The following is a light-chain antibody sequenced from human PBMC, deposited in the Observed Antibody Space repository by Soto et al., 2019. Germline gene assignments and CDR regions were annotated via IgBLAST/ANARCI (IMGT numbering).Light chain of an antibody. V-gene: IGKV1-5*03. CDR1: QNINSW. CDR3: QQYNSYSLT. Sequence: DIQMTQSPSTLSASVGDRVTITCRASQNINSWLAWYQQKPGKAPKLLIHKASSLQSGVPSRFSGSGSGTEFTLTISSLQPDDFATYYCQQYNSYSLTFGGGTKVDIK. J-gene: IGKJ4*01. CDR2: KAS.